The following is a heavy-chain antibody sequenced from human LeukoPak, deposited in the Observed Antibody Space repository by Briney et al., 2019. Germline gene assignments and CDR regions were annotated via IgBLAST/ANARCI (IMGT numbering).Heavy chain of an antibody. J-gene: IGHJ4*02. V-gene: IGHV4-39*07. CDR2: IYYSGST. CDR1: GGSISSSSYY. D-gene: IGHD4-17*01. Sequence: PSETLSLTCTVSGGSISSSSYYWGWIRQPPGKGLEWIGSIYYSGSTYYNPSLKSRVTISVDTSKNQFSLKLSSVTAADTAVYYCARLTDYAGGGGFDYWGQGTLVTVSS. CDR3: ARLTDYAGGGGFDY.